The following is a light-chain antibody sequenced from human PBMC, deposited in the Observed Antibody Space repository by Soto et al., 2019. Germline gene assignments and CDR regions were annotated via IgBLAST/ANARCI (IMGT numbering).Light chain of an antibody. Sequence: DIQMTQSPSTLSASVGDRVTITCRASQSISSWLAWYQQKPGKAPKLLIYKASSLEGGVPSRFSGSGSGTEFTLTITSLQPDDFATYKSQQYNSYRRTFGQGTKVEIK. CDR1: QSISSW. CDR3: QQYNSYRRT. V-gene: IGKV1-5*03. CDR2: KAS. J-gene: IGKJ1*01.